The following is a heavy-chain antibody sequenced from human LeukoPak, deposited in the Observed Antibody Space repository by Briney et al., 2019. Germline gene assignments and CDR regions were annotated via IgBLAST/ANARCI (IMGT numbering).Heavy chain of an antibody. D-gene: IGHD3-22*01. J-gene: IGHJ3*02. CDR2: ISGSGGST. V-gene: IGHV3-23*01. CDR3: AKSYDSTTGAFDI. CDR1: GFTFTRSW. Sequence: GGSLRLSCAASGFTFTRSWMSWVRQAPGKGLEWVSAISGSGGSTYYADSVKGRFTISRDNSKNTLYLQMNSLRAEDTAVYYCAKSYDSTTGAFDIWGQGTMVTVSS.